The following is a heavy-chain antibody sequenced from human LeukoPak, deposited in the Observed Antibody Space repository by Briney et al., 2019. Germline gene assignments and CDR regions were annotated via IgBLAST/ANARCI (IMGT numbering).Heavy chain of an antibody. V-gene: IGHV4-61*02. CDR2: IYTSGST. CDR3: ARGGYSSGWPRPPPFDY. J-gene: IGHJ4*02. CDR1: GGSISSGSYY. D-gene: IGHD6-19*01. Sequence: PSQTLSLTCTVSGGSISSGSYYWSWIRQPAGKGLEWIGRIYTSGSTNYNPSLKSRVTISVDTSKNQFSLKLSSVTAADTAVYYCARGGYSSGWPRPPPFDYWGQGTLVTVSS.